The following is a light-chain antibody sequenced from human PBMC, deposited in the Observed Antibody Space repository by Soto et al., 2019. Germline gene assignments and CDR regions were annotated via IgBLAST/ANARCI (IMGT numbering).Light chain of an antibody. CDR3: QQYNSYT. CDR2: GAS. J-gene: IGKJ2*01. V-gene: IGKV1-9*01. Sequence: IQLTQSPSSLSASVGDRVTITCRASQDIKKFLAWYQQKPGKAPQLLIYGASTLHSGVPSRFSGSGSGTDFTLTISSLQPEDFATYYCQQYNSYTFGQGTKLEIK. CDR1: QDIKKF.